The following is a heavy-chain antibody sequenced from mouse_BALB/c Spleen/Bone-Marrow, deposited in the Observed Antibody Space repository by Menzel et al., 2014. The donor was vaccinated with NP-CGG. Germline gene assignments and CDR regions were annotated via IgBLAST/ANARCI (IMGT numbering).Heavy chain of an antibody. CDR2: ILPGSGST. Sequence: QVQLKESGAELMKPGASVKTSCKATGYTFSSYWIEWVKQRPGHGLEWIGEILPGSGSTNYNEKFKGKATFTADTSSNTAYMQLSSLTSEDSAVYYCAREDYYGSSYGDYWGQGTTLTVSS. V-gene: IGHV1-9*01. J-gene: IGHJ2*01. CDR1: GYTFSSYW. CDR3: AREDYYGSSYGDY. D-gene: IGHD1-1*01.